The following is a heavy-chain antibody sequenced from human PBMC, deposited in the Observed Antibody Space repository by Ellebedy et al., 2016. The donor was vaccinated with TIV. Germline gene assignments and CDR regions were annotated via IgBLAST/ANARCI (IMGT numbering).Heavy chain of an antibody. CDR3: ARDKGAVTTTLHFDY. CDR1: GFTFSGYA. J-gene: IGHJ4*02. Sequence: GESLKISCAASGFTFSGYAMSWVRPAPGKGLEWVSAISGSGGSTYYADSVKGRFTISRDNSKNTLYLQMNSLRAEDTAVYHCARDKGAVTTTLHFDYWGQGTLVTVSS. D-gene: IGHD4-11*01. V-gene: IGHV3-23*01. CDR2: ISGSGGST.